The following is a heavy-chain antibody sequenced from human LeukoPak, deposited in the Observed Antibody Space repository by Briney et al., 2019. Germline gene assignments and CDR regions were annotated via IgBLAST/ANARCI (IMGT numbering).Heavy chain of an antibody. J-gene: IGHJ4*02. V-gene: IGHV3-7*01. CDR1: GSTFSRYW. Sequence: PGGSLRLSCAASGSTFSRYWMSWVRQAPGKGLEGVATIKQDGSENSYFDSVKGRFTISRANAQNSLYLQMNSLRAEDTAVYYCARDFLFTAGTVGFFDYWGQGTLVTVSS. D-gene: IGHD6-19*01. CDR3: ARDFLFTAGTVGFFDY. CDR2: IKQDGSEN.